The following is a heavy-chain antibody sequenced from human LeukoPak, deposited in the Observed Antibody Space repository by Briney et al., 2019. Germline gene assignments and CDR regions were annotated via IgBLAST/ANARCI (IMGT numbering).Heavy chain of an antibody. J-gene: IGHJ6*02. CDR1: GFTFSSYW. Sequence: PGGPLRLSCAASGFTFSSYWMNWARQAPGKGLEWMASINHNGNVNYYVDSVKGRFTISRDNAKNSLYLQMSNLRAEDTAVYFCARGGGLDVWGQGATVTVSS. V-gene: IGHV3-7*03. CDR2: INHNGNVN. CDR3: ARGGGLDV. D-gene: IGHD3-16*01.